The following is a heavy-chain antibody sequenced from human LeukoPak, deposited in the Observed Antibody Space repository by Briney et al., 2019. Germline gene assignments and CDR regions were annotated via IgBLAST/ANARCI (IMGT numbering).Heavy chain of an antibody. J-gene: IGHJ4*02. V-gene: IGHV4-39*07. D-gene: IGHD3-22*01. CDR3: ASAPYYYDTSGIPPPYSF. Sequence: SETLSLTCTVSGGSISSSSYYWGWIRQPPGKGLEWIGSIYYSGSTYYNPSLKSRVTISVDTSKNQFSLKLSSVTAADTAVYYCASAPYYYDTSGIPPPYSFWGQGTLVTVSS. CDR2: IYYSGST. CDR1: GGSISSSSYY.